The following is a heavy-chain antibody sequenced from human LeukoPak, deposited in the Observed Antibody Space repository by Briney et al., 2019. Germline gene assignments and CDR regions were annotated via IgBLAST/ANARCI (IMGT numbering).Heavy chain of an antibody. CDR2: ISSSSSYI. CDR3: ARGEYGSGSYHIDY. J-gene: IGHJ4*02. CDR1: GFTFSSHG. V-gene: IGHV3-21*01. Sequence: GGSLRLSCAASGFTFSSHGMNWVRQAPGKGLEWVSFISSSSSYIYYADSVKGRFTISRDNAKNSLYLQMNSLRAEDTAVYYCARGEYGSGSYHIDYWGQGTLVTVSS. D-gene: IGHD3-10*01.